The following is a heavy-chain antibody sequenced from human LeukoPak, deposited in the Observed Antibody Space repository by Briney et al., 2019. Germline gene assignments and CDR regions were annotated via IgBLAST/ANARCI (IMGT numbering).Heavy chain of an antibody. CDR2: INPNSGGT. J-gene: IGHJ6*02. Sequence: ASVKVSCKASGYTFTGYYMHWVRQAPGQGLEWMGWINPNSGGTNYAQRFQGRVTMTRDTSISTAYMELSRLRSDDTAVYYCAREGGLAAAGTRYYYYGMDVWGQGTTVTVSS. CDR3: AREGGLAAAGTRYYYYGMDV. V-gene: IGHV1-2*02. D-gene: IGHD6-13*01. CDR1: GYTFTGYY.